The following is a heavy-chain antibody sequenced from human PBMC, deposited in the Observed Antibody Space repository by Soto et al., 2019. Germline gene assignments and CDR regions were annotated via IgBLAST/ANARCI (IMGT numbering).Heavy chain of an antibody. CDR3: ARGGEVYGDYGLADAFDI. J-gene: IGHJ3*02. CDR1: GYTFTSYD. Sequence: ASVKVSCKASGYTFTSYDINWVRQATGQGLEWMGWMNPNSGNTGYAQKFQGRVTMTRNTSISTAYMELSSLRSEDTAVYYCARGGEVYGDYGLADAFDIWGQGTMVTVSS. D-gene: IGHD4-17*01. CDR2: MNPNSGNT. V-gene: IGHV1-8*01.